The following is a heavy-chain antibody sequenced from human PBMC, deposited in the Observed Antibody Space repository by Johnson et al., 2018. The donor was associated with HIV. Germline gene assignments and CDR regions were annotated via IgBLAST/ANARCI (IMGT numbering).Heavy chain of an antibody. V-gene: IGHV3-64*01. Sequence: EQLVESGGGLVQPGGSLRLSCAVSGFTFSSYAMHWVRQAPGKGLEYVSAISSNGGSTYYANSVKGRFTISRDNAKNTLHLQMGSLRAEDTAVYYCVKDLYCTSGLCRTDAFDVWGQGTVVTTSS. CDR3: VKDLYCTSGLCRTDAFDV. CDR1: GFTFSSYA. D-gene: IGHD2-8*01. CDR2: ISSNGGST. J-gene: IGHJ3*01.